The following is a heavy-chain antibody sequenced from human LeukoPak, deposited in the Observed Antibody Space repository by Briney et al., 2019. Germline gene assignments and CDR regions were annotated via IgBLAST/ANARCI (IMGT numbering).Heavy chain of an antibody. CDR3: AKDFTKSSGWYFDY. Sequence: GGSLRLSCAASGFTFSSSAMSWVRQVPGKGLEWVSGISASGGSTSYADSVKGRFTISRDNSKNTLYLQMNSLRAEDTAVYYCAKDFTKSSGWYFDYWGQGTLVTVSS. J-gene: IGHJ4*02. V-gene: IGHV3-23*01. CDR2: ISASGGST. D-gene: IGHD6-19*01. CDR1: GFTFSSSA.